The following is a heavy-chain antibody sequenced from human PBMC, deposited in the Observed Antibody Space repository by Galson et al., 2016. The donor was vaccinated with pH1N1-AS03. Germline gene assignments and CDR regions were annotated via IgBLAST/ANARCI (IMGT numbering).Heavy chain of an antibody. V-gene: IGHV3-30-3*01. CDR1: GFTFSDFA. D-gene: IGHD6-13*01. CDR2: ISYDGSNK. CDR3: AKDKGSSRHDDY. Sequence: SLRLSCAASGFTFSDFAMHWVRQAPGKGLDWVAVISYDGSNKYYADSVKGRFTISRDNSKQTLYLQMNSLRAEDAAVYLCAKDKGSSRHDDYWGQGTRVTVSS. J-gene: IGHJ4*02.